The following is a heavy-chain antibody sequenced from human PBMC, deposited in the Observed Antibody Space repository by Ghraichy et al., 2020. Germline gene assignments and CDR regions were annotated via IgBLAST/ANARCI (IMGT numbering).Heavy chain of an antibody. D-gene: IGHD4-17*01. CDR3: AREANHGDYRTADY. J-gene: IGHJ4*02. V-gene: IGHV3-33*01. CDR1: GFILSSYN. Sequence: GGSLRLSCVASGFILSSYNMHWVRQAPDKGLEWVAVLWSDGSRKYYVDSVKGRFTISRDNSKNTLYLQMNSLRVEDTAVYYCAREANHGDYRTADYWGQGTLITVSS. CDR2: LWSDGSRK.